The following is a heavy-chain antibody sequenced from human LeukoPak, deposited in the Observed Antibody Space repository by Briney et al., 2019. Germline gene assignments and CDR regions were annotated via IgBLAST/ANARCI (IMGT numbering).Heavy chain of an antibody. V-gene: IGHV4-4*09. Sequence: SETLSLTCTVSGGSISSYYGSWIRQPPGKGLEWIGYIYTSGSTNYNPSLKSRVTISVDTSKNQFSLKLSSVTAADTAVYYCARSAYCSSTSCYRGPYYYYYYMDVWGKGTTVTVSS. CDR3: ARSAYCSSTSCYRGPYYYYYYMDV. J-gene: IGHJ6*03. CDR2: IYTSGST. D-gene: IGHD2-2*02. CDR1: GGSISSYY.